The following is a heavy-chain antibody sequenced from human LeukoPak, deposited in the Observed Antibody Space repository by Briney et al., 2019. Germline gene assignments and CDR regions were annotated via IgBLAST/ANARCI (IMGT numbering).Heavy chain of an antibody. J-gene: IGHJ4*02. V-gene: IGHV3-23*01. CDR2: IGNNGGGI. CDR3: AKIAVAYDY. CDR1: GFTFSTYT. Sequence: PGGSLRLSCAASGFTFSTYTMYWVRHPPGKRLEWVSIIGNNGGGIHYADSVKGRFTISRDNFKNALYLQMNSLRAEDTAVYYCAKIAVAYDYWGQGTLVTVSS. D-gene: IGHD6-19*01.